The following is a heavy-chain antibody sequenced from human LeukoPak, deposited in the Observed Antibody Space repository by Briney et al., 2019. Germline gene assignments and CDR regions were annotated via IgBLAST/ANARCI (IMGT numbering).Heavy chain of an antibody. J-gene: IGHJ6*02. D-gene: IGHD3-10*01. CDR2: IYYSGST. CDR3: ARHRTGGSGTTYYYYDTDV. CDR1: GGSISSSSYY. V-gene: IGHV4-39*01. Sequence: PSETLSLTCTVSGGSISSSSYYWGWIRQPPGKGLGWIGRIYYSGSTYYNPSLKSRVTISVDTSKNQFSLKLSSVTAADTAVYYCARHRTGGSGTTYYYYDTDVWGPGTTVTVSS.